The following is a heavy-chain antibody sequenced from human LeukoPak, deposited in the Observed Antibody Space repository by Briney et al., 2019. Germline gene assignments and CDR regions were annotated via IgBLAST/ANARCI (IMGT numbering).Heavy chain of an antibody. CDR2: VYSGGST. D-gene: IGHD6-19*01. V-gene: IGHV3-66*01. J-gene: IGHJ4*02. CDR1: GYTLSTNH. Sequence: PGGSLRLPCAASGYTLSTNHMSWVCQAPGKGLEWVSVVYSGGSTDYADSVKGRFTISRDNSKSTLYLQMNSLRAEDTAVDYCARGYTSGWYYFDYWGQGTLVTVSS. CDR3: ARGYTSGWYYFDY.